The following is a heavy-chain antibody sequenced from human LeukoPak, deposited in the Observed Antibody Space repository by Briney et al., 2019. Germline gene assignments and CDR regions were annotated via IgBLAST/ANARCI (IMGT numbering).Heavy chain of an antibody. CDR2: TSYDGSNK. CDR1: GFTFSSYG. Sequence: GRSLRLSCAASGFTFSSYGMHWVRQAPGEGLEWVAVTSYDGSNKYYADSVKGRFTISRDNSKNTLYLQMNSLRAEDTAVYYCAKDNCQGFCELVVAATLDYWGQGTLVTVSS. J-gene: IGHJ4*02. V-gene: IGHV3-30*18. CDR3: AKDNCQGFCELVVAATLDY. D-gene: IGHD2-15*01.